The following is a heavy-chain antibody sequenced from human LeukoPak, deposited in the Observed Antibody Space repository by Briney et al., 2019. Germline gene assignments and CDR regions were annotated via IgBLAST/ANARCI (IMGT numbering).Heavy chain of an antibody. CDR2: ISSSGSTI. CDR1: GFTFSSYQ. V-gene: IGHV3-48*03. J-gene: IGHJ6*02. Sequence: HPGGSLRLSCAASGFTFSSYQMNWVRQAPGKGLEWVSYISSSGSTIHYADSVKGRFTISRDNAKSSLNLQMNSLGAEDTAVYYCSREDFNYGMDVWGQGTTVTVSS. CDR3: SREDFNYGMDV. D-gene: IGHD3/OR15-3a*01.